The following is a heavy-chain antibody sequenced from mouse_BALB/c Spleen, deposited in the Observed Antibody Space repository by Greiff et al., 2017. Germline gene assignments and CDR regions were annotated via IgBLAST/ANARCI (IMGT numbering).Heavy chain of an antibody. D-gene: IGHD4-1*01. CDR1: GYAFSSYW. CDR2: IYPGDGDT. CDR3: ARRTGTAPFDY. V-gene: IGHV1-80*01. J-gene: IGHJ2*01. Sequence: QVQLQQSGAELVRPGSSVKISCKASGYAFSSYWMNWVKQRPGQGLEWIGQIYPGDGDTNYNGKFKGKATLTADKSSSTAYMQLSSLTSEDSAVYFCARRTGTAPFDYWGQGTTLTVSS.